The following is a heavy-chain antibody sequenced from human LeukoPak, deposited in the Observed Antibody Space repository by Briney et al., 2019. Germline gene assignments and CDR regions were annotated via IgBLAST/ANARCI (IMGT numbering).Heavy chain of an antibody. Sequence: SETLSLTCTVSGGSFEHYFWSWIRQPPGKGLEFIGYVYYTGSTDYSPSLKGRLTISADTSKNQFPLKLSSVTAADTAVYYCASHRRSHGAEYWGQGTLVTVSS. D-gene: IGHD5-18*01. CDR3: ASHRRSHGAEY. V-gene: IGHV4-59*01. CDR2: VYYTGST. CDR1: GGSFEHYF. J-gene: IGHJ4*02.